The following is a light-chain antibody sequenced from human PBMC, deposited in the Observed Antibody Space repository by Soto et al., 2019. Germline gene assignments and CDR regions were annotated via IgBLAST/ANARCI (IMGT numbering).Light chain of an antibody. CDR3: SSYTSSGTVV. V-gene: IGLV2-14*01. CDR2: EVG. Sequence: QSVLTQPACVSGSPGQSSSISCTGTSNDVGGFKYVSWYLQHPGKAPKLMIFEVGKRPSGVSYRFSGYKSGNTASLTISGLQAEDEADYYCSSYTSSGTVVFGGGTKVTVL. CDR1: SNDVGGFKY. J-gene: IGLJ3*02.